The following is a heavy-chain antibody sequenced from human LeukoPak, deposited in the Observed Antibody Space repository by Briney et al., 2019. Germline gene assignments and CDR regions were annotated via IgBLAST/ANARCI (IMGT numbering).Heavy chain of an antibody. CDR2: ISSSSTI. CDR3: ARAPYYDFWSGSSPGGY. V-gene: IGHV3-48*02. CDR1: GFTFSSYS. Sequence: PGGSLRLSCAASGFTFSSYSMNWVRQAPGKGLEWVSYISSSSTIYYADSVKGRFTISRDNAKNSLYLQMNSLRDEDTAVYYCARAPYYDFWSGSSPGGYWGQGTLVTVSS. D-gene: IGHD3-3*01. J-gene: IGHJ4*02.